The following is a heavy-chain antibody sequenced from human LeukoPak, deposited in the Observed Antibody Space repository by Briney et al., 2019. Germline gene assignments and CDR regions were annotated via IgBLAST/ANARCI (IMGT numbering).Heavy chain of an antibody. D-gene: IGHD1-26*01. CDR1: GGSISNYY. J-gene: IGHJ4*02. CDR3: ARRAWSQWVFDF. V-gene: IGHV4-59*12. CDR2: IYDNGYT. Sequence: PSETLSLTCAVSGGSISNYYWSWIRQAPGKGLELIGAIYDNGYTNYNPSLKSRVIISVDTSKNQFSLMVSSVTAADTAVYHCARRAWSQWVFDFWGQGTQVTVSS.